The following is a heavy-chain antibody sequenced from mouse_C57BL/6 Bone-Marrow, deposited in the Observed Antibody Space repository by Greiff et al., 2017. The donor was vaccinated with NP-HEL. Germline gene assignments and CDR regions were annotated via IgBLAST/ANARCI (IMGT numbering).Heavy chain of an antibody. V-gene: IGHV5-16*01. CDR2: INYDGSST. Sequence: EVKLVESEGGLVQPGSSMKLSCTASGFTFSDYYMAWVRQVPEKGLEWVANINYDGSSTYYLDSLKSRFIISIDNAKNILYLQMSSLKSEDTATYYCARAHGNYWFAYWGQGTLVTVSA. J-gene: IGHJ3*01. CDR3: ARAHGNYWFAY. CDR1: GFTFSDYY. D-gene: IGHD2-1*01.